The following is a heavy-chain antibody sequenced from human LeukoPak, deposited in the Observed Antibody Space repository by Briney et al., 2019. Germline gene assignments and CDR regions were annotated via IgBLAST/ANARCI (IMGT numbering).Heavy chain of an antibody. CDR3: ARAYYYGPYYYMDV. D-gene: IGHD3-10*01. J-gene: IGHJ6*03. CDR2: IYYSGST. Sequence: SETLSLTCTVSGGSISSYYWSWIRQPPGKGLEWIGYIYYSGSTNYNPSLKSRVTISVDTSKNQFSLKLSSVTAADTAVYYCARAYYYGPYYYMDVWGKGTTVTVSS. CDR1: GGSISSYY. V-gene: IGHV4-59*01.